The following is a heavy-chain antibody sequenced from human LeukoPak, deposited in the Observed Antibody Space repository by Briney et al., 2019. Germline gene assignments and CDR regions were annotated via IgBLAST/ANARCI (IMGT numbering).Heavy chain of an antibody. J-gene: IGHJ4*02. CDR2: ISGNSIYI. D-gene: IGHD6-19*01. CDR3: ASFETVAAYPLDY. Sequence: GGSLRLSCAASGFTFSSYSMNWVRQAPGKGLEWVSSISGNSIYIYYADSVKGRFTISRDNAKNSLYLQMSSLRVADTAVYYCASFETVAAYPLDYWGQGTLVTVSS. V-gene: IGHV3-21*01. CDR1: GFTFSSYS.